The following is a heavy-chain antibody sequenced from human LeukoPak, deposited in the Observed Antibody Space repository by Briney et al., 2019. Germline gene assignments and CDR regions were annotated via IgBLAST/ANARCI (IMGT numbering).Heavy chain of an antibody. D-gene: IGHD6-19*01. Sequence: GASVKVSCKASGYTFTTYYLHWVRQAPGQGLEWMAWINPNSGGTKYAQKFQGRVTLTRDTSISTAYMELSRLIFDDTAVYYCATDTPSGWSLYWGQGTLVTVSS. V-gene: IGHV1-2*02. CDR3: ATDTPSGWSLY. CDR1: GYTFTTYY. CDR2: INPNSGGT. J-gene: IGHJ4*02.